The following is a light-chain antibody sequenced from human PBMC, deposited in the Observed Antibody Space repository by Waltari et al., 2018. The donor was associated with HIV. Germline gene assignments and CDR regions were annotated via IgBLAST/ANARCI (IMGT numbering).Light chain of an antibody. V-gene: IGKV1-39*01. CDR2: AGS. CDR3: QQSYSTPWT. J-gene: IGKJ1*01. CDR1: QSMSSY. Sequence: DIQLTQSPSSLSASVGDSVPLTCRASQSMSSYLNWYQEKPGKAPKLLIYAGSSLRSGVPSRFSGSGAGTDFTLTSSSLQPEDFATYDCQQSYSTPWTFGQGTKVEIK.